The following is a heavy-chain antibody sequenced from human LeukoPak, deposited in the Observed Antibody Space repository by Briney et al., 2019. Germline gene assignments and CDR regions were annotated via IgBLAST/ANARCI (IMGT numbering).Heavy chain of an antibody. D-gene: IGHD1-26*01. CDR1: GGSISSSNYY. J-gene: IGHJ4*02. Sequence: PSETLSLTCTVSGGSISSSNYYWGWIRQPPGKGLERIGSIYYSGSTFYNPSLKRRVTISVDTSKNEFSLKLSSVTAADTAVYYCASTKDSGSYYGFDYWGQGTLVTVSS. CDR3: ASTKDSGSYYGFDY. CDR2: IYYSGST. V-gene: IGHV4-39*01.